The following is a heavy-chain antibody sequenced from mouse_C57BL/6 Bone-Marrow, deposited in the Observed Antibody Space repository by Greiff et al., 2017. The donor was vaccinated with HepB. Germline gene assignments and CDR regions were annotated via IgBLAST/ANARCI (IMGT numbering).Heavy chain of an antibody. Sequence: QVQLQQSGAELARPGASVKLSCKASGYTFTSYGISWVKQRTGQGLEWIGEIYPRSGNTYYNEKFKGKATLPADKSSSTAYMELRSLTSEDSAVYFCARYYYGSSVDYWGQGTTLTVSS. D-gene: IGHD1-1*01. CDR2: IYPRSGNT. J-gene: IGHJ2*01. CDR1: GYTFTSYG. CDR3: ARYYYGSSVDY. V-gene: IGHV1-81*01.